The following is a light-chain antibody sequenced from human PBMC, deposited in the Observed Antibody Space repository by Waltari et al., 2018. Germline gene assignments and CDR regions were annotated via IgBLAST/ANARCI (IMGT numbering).Light chain of an antibody. CDR2: GAS. V-gene: IGKV1D-12*01. CDR1: QDIHTW. J-gene: IGKJ1*01. CDR3: QQANSFPLA. Sequence: DMQMTQSPSYVSASVGDRVTITCRASQDIHTWLAWYQQKPGKAPKLLIYGASSLQSGVPSRISGSGSGTDFTLVISSLQPEDFATYYCQQANSFPLAFGQGTKVEMK.